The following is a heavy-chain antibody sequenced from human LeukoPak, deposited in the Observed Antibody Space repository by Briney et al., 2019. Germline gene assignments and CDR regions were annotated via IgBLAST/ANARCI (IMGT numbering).Heavy chain of an antibody. D-gene: IGHD2/OR15-2a*01. CDR1: GFTLRSHW. CDR2: INNDGSSA. J-gene: IGHJ4*02. Sequence: GGSLRLSCAASGFTLRSHWMHWVRQVPGKGLVWVSRINNDGSSASYADAVKGRFTISRDNSKNTLYLQMNSLRAEDTAVYYCAKDLFQNFDYWGQGTLVTVSS. CDR3: AKDLFQNFDY. V-gene: IGHV3-74*01.